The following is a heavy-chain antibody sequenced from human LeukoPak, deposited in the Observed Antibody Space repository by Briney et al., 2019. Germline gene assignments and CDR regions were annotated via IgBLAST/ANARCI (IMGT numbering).Heavy chain of an antibody. V-gene: IGHV3-9*01. Sequence: GGSLRLSCAASGFTFYDYAMHWVRQAPGKGLEWVSGISWNSGSIGYADSVKGRFTISRDNAKNSLYLQMNSLRAEDTALYYCAKDMEMATIESGLDYWGQGTLVTVSS. CDR1: GFTFYDYA. D-gene: IGHD5-24*01. CDR3: AKDMEMATIESGLDY. J-gene: IGHJ4*02. CDR2: ISWNSGSI.